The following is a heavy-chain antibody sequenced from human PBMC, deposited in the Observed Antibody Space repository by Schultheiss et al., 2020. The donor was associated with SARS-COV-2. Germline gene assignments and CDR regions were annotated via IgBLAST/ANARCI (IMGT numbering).Heavy chain of an antibody. CDR3: ARGGDYVWGSYRYDAFDI. Sequence: SVKVSCKASGGTFSSYAISWVRQAPGQGLEWMGGIIPIFGTANYAQKFQGRVTITADKSTSTAYMELSSLRSEDTAVYYCARGGDYVWGSYRYDAFDIWGQGTMVTVSS. D-gene: IGHD3-16*02. J-gene: IGHJ3*02. V-gene: IGHV1-69*06. CDR1: GGTFSSYA. CDR2: IIPIFGTA.